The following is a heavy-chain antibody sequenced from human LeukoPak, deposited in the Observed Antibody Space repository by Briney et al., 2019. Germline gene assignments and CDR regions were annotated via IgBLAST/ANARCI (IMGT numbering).Heavy chain of an antibody. CDR1: GFTVSSNY. CDR3: ATLSGSYSFGY. J-gene: IGHJ4*02. Sequence: GGSLILSCAASGFTVSSNYMSWVRQAPGKGLEWVSVIYSGGSTNYADSVKGRFTISRDNSKNTLYLQMNSLRAEDTAVYYCATLSGSYSFGYWGQGTLVTVSS. V-gene: IGHV3-53*01. CDR2: IYSGGST. D-gene: IGHD1-26*01.